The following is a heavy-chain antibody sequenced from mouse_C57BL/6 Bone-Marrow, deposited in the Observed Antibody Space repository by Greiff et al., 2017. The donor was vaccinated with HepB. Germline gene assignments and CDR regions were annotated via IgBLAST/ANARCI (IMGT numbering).Heavy chain of an antibody. D-gene: IGHD2-3*01. CDR1: GFNIKDDY. CDR3: TPDGSYYYAMDY. Sequence: VQLQQSGAELVRPGASVKLSCTASGFNIKDDYMHWVKQRPEQGLEWIGWIDPENGDTEYASKFQGKATITADTSSNTAYLQLSSLTSEDTAVYYCTPDGSYYYAMDYWGQGTSVTVSS. J-gene: IGHJ4*01. CDR2: IDPENGDT. V-gene: IGHV14-4*01.